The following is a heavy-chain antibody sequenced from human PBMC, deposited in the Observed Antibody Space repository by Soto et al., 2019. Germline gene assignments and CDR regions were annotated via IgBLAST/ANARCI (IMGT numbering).Heavy chain of an antibody. CDR1: GDSVSSNSAA. V-gene: IGHV6-1*01. Sequence: SQTLSLTCAISGDSVSSNSAAWNWIRQSPSRGLEWLGRTYYRSKWYNDYAVSVKSRITINPDTSKNQFSLQLNSVTPEDTAVYYCARDPYYDFWSGYRPYYYYYGMDVRGQGTKVTVSS. J-gene: IGHJ6*02. D-gene: IGHD3-3*01. CDR2: TYYRSKWYN. CDR3: ARDPYYDFWSGYRPYYYYYGMDV.